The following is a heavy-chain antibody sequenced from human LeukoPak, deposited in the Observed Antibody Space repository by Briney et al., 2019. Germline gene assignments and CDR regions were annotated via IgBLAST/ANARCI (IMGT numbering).Heavy chain of an antibody. CDR2: MSGDGGYI. CDR1: GFTFSIYA. CDR3: AKDIVATIRRGLGGYFDY. J-gene: IGHJ4*02. V-gene: IGHV3-23*01. D-gene: IGHD5-12*01. Sequence: PGGSLRLSCAASGFTFSIYAMAWVRQAPGKGLEWVSTMSGDGGYIKSADSVKGRFTISRDNSKNTLYLQMNSLRAEDTAVYYCAKDIVATIRRGLGGYFDYWGQGTLVTVSS.